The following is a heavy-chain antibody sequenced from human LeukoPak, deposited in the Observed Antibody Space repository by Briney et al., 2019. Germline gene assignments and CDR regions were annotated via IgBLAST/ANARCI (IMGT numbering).Heavy chain of an antibody. V-gene: IGHV1-3*01. CDR2: INAGNGDT. D-gene: IGHD1-26*01. CDR3: ARDPPGSGSYYGRFDY. J-gene: IGHJ4*02. Sequence: ASVKVSCKASGYTFSSYDIHWVRQAPGQRLEWMGRINAGNGDTKYSQKFQGRVTITRDTSASTAYMELSSLRSEDTAVYYCARDPPGSGSYYGRFDYWGQGTLVTVSS. CDR1: GYTFSSYD.